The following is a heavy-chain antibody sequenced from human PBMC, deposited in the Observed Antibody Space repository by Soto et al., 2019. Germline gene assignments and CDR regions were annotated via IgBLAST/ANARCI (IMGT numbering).Heavy chain of an antibody. D-gene: IGHD3-22*01. V-gene: IGHV1-18*04. CDR1: GYTFTIYG. J-gene: IGHJ4*02. CDR2: ISGYNGNT. Sequence: GASVKVSFKASGYTFTIYGISWLRQAPGQGLEWMGWISGYNGNTDYAQNLQDRVTLTTDASTSSVYMELRSLRSDDTAVYYCARVDYYDSSGYYGYWGQGTLVTVSS. CDR3: ARVDYYDSSGYYGY.